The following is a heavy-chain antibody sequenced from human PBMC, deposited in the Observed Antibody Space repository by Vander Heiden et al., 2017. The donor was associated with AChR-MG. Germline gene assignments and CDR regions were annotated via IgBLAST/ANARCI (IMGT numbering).Heavy chain of an antibody. CDR3: AKYSGYDSDDYYYGMDV. D-gene: IGHD5-12*01. CDR2: IYPGDSDT. J-gene: IGHJ6*02. Sequence: EVQLVQSGAEVNKPGESLKISCKGSGYSFTSYWIGWVRQMPGKGLEWMGIIYPGDSDTRYSPSFQGQVTISADKSISTAYLQWSSLKASDTAMYYCAKYSGYDSDDYYYGMDVWGQGTTVTVSS. CDR1: GYSFTSYW. V-gene: IGHV5-51*03.